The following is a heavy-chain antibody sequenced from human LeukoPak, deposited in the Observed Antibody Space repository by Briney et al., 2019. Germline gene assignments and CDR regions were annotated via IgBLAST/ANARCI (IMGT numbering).Heavy chain of an antibody. D-gene: IGHD3-22*01. CDR2: IYTSGST. J-gene: IGHJ3*02. CDR1: GGSISSYY. CDR3: ARDRYYYDSSGAGAFDI. V-gene: IGHV4-4*07. Sequence: SETLSLTCTVSGGSISSYYWSWIRQPAEKGLEWIGRIYTSGSTNYNPSLKGRVTMSVDTSKNQFSLKLSSVTAADTAVYYCARDRYYYDSSGAGAFDIWGQGTMVTVSS.